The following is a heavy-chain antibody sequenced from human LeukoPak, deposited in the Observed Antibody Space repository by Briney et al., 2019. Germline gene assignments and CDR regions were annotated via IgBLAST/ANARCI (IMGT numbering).Heavy chain of an antibody. J-gene: IGHJ3*02. V-gene: IGHV3-33*08. CDR1: GFTFSSYE. CDR3: ARAKDNSGRDAFDI. CDR2: IWYDGSNK. D-gene: IGHD3-22*01. Sequence: GGSLRLSCAASGFTFSSYEMNWVRQAPGKGLEWVAVIWYDGSNKYYADSVKGRFTISRDNSKNTLYLQMNSLRAGDTAVYYCARAKDNSGRDAFDIWGQGTMVTVSS.